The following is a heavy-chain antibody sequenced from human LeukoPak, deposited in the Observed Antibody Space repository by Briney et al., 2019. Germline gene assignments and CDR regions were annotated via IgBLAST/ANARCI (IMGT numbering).Heavy chain of an antibody. CDR1: GYTFTGYY. J-gene: IGHJ4*02. V-gene: IGHV1-2*06. CDR2: INPNSGGT. CDR3: ARDSIVVGSIDY. Sequence: ASVKVSCKASGYTFTGYYMHWVRQAPGQGLEWMGRINPNSGGTNYAQKFQGRVTMTTDTSISTAYMELSRLRSDDTAVYYCARDSIVVGSIDYWGQGTLVTVSS. D-gene: IGHD3-22*01.